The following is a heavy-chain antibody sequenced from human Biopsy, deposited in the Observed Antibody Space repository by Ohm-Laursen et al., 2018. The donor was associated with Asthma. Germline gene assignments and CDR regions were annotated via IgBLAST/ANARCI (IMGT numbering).Heavy chain of an antibody. CDR2: VYWTGST. J-gene: IGHJ4*02. CDR1: GGSTSSFY. CDR3: VRAVRNEQWLAPFDY. Sequence: GTLSLTCGVYGGSTSSFYWSWIRPSPEKGLEWMGYVYWTGSTNYNPSLKSRITMSVDTSKNRMFLELTSVTAADTAIYYCVRAVRNEQWLAPFDYWGQGKPVTVSS. D-gene: IGHD6-19*01. V-gene: IGHV4-59*01.